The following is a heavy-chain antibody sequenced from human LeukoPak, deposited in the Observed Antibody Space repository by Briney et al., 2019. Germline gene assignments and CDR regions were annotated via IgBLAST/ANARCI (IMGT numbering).Heavy chain of an antibody. CDR2: IYYSGST. V-gene: IGHV4-31*03. CDR3: ARFTVDTAMLYYFDY. Sequence: SQTLSLTCTVSGGSISSGGYYWSWIRQHPGKGLEWIGYIYYSGSTYYNPSLRSRVTISVDTSKNQFSLKLSSVTAADTAVYYCARFTVDTAMLYYFDYWAREPWSPSPQ. J-gene: IGHJ4*02. D-gene: IGHD5-18*01. CDR1: GGSISSGGYY.